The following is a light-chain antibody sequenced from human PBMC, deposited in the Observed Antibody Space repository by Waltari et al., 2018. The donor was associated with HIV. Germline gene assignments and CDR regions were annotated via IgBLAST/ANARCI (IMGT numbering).Light chain of an antibody. CDR2: GVN. CDR3: FSYAVTSVL. CDR1: ISDVGGNNY. V-gene: IGLV2-11*01. Sequence: SDLLQPRSVSGSPGQSVSISCTGIISDVGGNNYVSWYQQYPGKAPKLILSGVNNRPAGVPDPFTGSISGNTASLTISGLQAEDEADYFCFSYAVTSVLCGGGTKLTVL. J-gene: IGLJ2*01.